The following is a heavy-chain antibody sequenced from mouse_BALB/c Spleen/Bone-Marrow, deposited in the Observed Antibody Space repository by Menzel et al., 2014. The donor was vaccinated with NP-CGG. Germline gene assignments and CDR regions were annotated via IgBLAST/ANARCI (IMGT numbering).Heavy chain of an antibody. CDR2: IDPAKGNT. CDR1: GFNIKDTY. CDR3: ATSTAGFAY. J-gene: IGHJ3*01. V-gene: IGHV14-3*02. Sequence: VQLKESGAELVKPGASVELSCTASGFNIKDTYMHWVKQRPEQGLEWVGRIDPAKGNTKYDPKFQGKATITADTSSNTAYLQLSSLTSEDTAVYYCATSTAGFAYWGQGTLVTVSA. D-gene: IGHD1-2*01.